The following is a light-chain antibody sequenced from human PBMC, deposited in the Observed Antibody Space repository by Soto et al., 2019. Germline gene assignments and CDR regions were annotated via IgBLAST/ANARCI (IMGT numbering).Light chain of an antibody. V-gene: IGKV2-30*02. CDR1: QSLVHSDGNTY. CDR3: MQGTHWPPYT. J-gene: IGKJ2*01. CDR2: NVS. Sequence: DVVMTQSPLSLPVTLGQPASISGRASQSLVHSDGNTYLSWFLQRPGQSPRRLIYNVSNRDSRVPDRFRGSGSGTDFTLTISRVEAEDVGVYYCMQGTHWPPYTFGQGTKLEIK.